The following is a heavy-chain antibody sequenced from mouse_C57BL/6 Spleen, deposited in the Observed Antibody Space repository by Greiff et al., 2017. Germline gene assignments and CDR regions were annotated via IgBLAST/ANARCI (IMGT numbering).Heavy chain of an antibody. CDR2: IDPSDSYT. CDR3: ARGYSNYYDAMDY. V-gene: IGHV1-69*01. D-gene: IGHD2-5*01. J-gene: IGHJ4*01. CDR1: GYTFTSYW. Sequence: QVQLQQPGAELVMPGASVKLSCKASGYTFTSYWMHWVKQRPGQGLEWIGDIDPSDSYTNYNQKFKGKSTLTVDKSSSTAYMELSSLTSVDSAVYYCARGYSNYYDAMDYWGQGTSVTVSS.